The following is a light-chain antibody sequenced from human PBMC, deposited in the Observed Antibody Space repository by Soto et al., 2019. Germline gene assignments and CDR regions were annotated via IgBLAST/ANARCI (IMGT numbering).Light chain of an antibody. Sequence: QSVLTQPASVSGPPGQSITISCTGTSSDVGGYNYVSWYQQHPGKAPKLMIYEVSNRPSGVSNRFSGSKSGNTASLTISGLQAEEEADYYCSSYTSSSTLVFGTGTKVTVL. CDR1: SSDVGGYNY. CDR3: SSYTSSSTLV. V-gene: IGLV2-14*01. CDR2: EVS. J-gene: IGLJ1*01.